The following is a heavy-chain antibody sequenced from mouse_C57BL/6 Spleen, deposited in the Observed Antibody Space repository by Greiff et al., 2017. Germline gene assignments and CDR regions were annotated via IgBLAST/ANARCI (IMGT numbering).Heavy chain of an antibody. Sequence: QVQLQQPGAELVRPGSSVKLSCKASGYTFTSYWMHWVKQRPIQGLEWIGNIDPSDSETHYNQKFKDKATLTVDTSSSTAYMQLIYLTSEDSAVYYCARRGGDNAMDYWGQGTSVTVSS. V-gene: IGHV1-52*01. J-gene: IGHJ4*01. CDR1: GYTFTSYW. CDR2: IDPSDSET. CDR3: ARRGGDNAMDY.